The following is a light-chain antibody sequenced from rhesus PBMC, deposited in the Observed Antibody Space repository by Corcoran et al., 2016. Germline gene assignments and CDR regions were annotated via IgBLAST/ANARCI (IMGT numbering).Light chain of an antibody. CDR3: QQYNSDPPT. V-gene: IGKV1-37*01. CDR1: QGISSS. J-gene: IGKJ4*01. CDR2: YAS. Sequence: DIQMTQSPSSLSTSVGDRVTITCRASQGISSSLAWYQQKPGKAPKPLIYYASNLESGVPSRFSGSGSGTEFTLTISSLQPEDFATYYCQQYNSDPPTFGGGTKVEIK.